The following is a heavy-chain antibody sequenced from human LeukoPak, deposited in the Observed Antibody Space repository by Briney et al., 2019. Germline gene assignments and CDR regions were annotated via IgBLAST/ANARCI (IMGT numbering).Heavy chain of an antibody. V-gene: IGHV1-18*01. D-gene: IGHD6-19*01. J-gene: IGHJ6*03. Sequence: ASVKVSCKASGYTFTSYGINWVRQAPGQGLEWMGWISAYNGDTNYAQKLQGRVTMTTDTSTSTAYMELRSLRSEDTAVYYCARRLEISSGWPPYYYYYMDVWGKGTTVTVSS. CDR1: GYTFTSYG. CDR2: ISAYNGDT. CDR3: ARRLEISSGWPPYYYYYMDV.